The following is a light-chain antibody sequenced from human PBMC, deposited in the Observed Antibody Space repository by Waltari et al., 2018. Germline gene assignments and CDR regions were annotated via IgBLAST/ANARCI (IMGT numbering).Light chain of an antibody. CDR2: DNT. J-gene: IGLJ1*01. CDR1: SSNIGAGYD. V-gene: IGLV1-40*01. Sequence: QSVLTQPPSVSGAPGQRVTISCTGSSSNIGAGYDVHWYQQLPGTAPKLLIYDNTKRPAGVPDRFSGSKSGTSASLAITGLQAEDEADYYCQSYDRSLSGSYVFGTGTKVTVL. CDR3: QSYDRSLSGSYV.